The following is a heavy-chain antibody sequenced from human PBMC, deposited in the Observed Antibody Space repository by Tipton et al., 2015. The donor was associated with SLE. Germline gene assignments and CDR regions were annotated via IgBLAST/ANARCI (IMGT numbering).Heavy chain of an antibody. V-gene: IGHV3-30*14. D-gene: IGHD1-26*01. Sequence: SVKGRFTISRENSRNTLYLQMNSLRAEDTARYYCAREWPSWEGRQYYGMDVWGQGTTVIVSS. J-gene: IGHJ6*02. CDR3: AREWPSWEGRQYYGMDV.